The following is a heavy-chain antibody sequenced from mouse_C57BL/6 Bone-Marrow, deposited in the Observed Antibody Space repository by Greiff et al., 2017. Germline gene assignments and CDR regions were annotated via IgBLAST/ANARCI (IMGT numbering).Heavy chain of an antibody. CDR3: ARHGYDYGGGAMDY. CDR2: IWSDGST. V-gene: IGHV2-6-1*01. D-gene: IGHD2-4*01. Sequence: VQLQDSGPGLVAPSQSLSITCTVSGFSLTSYGVHWVRQPPGKGLEWLVVIWSDGSTTYNSALKSRLSISKDNSKSQVFLKMNSLQTDDTAMYYCARHGYDYGGGAMDYWGQGTSVTVSS. CDR1: GFSLTSYG. J-gene: IGHJ4*01.